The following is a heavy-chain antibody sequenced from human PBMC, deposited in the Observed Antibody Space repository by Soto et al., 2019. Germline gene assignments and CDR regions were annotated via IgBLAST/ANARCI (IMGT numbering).Heavy chain of an antibody. CDR1: GFTFSSYA. CDR2: ISGSGGST. Sequence: EVQLLESGGGLVQPGGSLRLSCAASGFTFSSYAMSWVRQAPGKGLEWVSAISGSGGSTYYADYVKGRFTISRDNSKNTLSLQMNSLRAVDTAVYYCAYSRTPFDYWGQGTLITVSS. CDR3: AYSRTPFDY. D-gene: IGHD6-13*01. J-gene: IGHJ4*02. V-gene: IGHV3-23*01.